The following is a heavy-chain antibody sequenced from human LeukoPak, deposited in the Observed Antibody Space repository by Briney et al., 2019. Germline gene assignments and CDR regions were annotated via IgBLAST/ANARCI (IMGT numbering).Heavy chain of an antibody. CDR3: AGPGYSSSWYGMDV. Sequence: ASVKVSCKASGYTFTSYAISWVRQAPGQGLEWMGWISAYNGNTNYAQKLQGRVTMTTDTSTSTAYMELRSLRSDDTAVYYCAGPGYSSSWYGMDVWGQGTTVTVSS. V-gene: IGHV1-18*01. CDR2: ISAYNGNT. J-gene: IGHJ6*02. D-gene: IGHD6-13*01. CDR1: GYTFTSYA.